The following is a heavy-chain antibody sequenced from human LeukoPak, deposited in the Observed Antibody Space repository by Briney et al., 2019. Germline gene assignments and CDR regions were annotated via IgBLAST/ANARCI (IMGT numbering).Heavy chain of an antibody. CDR1: GGSFSGYY. CDR2: INHSGST. D-gene: IGHD1-26*01. J-gene: IGHJ4*02. CDR3: ARHRSGNYGLKYYFDY. Sequence: SSETLSLTCAVYGGSFSGYYWSWIRQPPGKGLEWIGEINHSGSTNYNPSLKSRVTISVDTSKNQFSLKLSSVTAADTAVYYCARHRSGNYGLKYYFDYWGQGTLVTVSS. V-gene: IGHV4-34*01.